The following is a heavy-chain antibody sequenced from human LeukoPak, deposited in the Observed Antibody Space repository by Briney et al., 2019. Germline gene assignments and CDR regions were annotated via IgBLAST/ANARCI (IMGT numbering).Heavy chain of an antibody. D-gene: IGHD3-3*01. CDR2: MTPESGNS. V-gene: IGHV1-8*01. J-gene: IGHJ5*02. Sequence: ASVKVSCKASGYTFTDENIIWVRQAPGQGLEWMAWMTPESGNSGHVQKFEDRITLTSDNSINTAYMELRSLTSDDTAVYYCARGSYDFWRGYHSGWFDPWGQGTLVSVSS. CDR1: GYTFTDEN. CDR3: ARGSYDFWRGYHSGWFDP.